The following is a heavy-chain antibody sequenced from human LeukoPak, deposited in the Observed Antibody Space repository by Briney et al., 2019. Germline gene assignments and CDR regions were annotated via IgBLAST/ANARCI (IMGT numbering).Heavy chain of an antibody. V-gene: IGHV3-30-3*01. CDR3: VRESAFWSGQGIGRPLDV. CDR1: GFTFSSYA. CDR2: ISYDGSNK. Sequence: HGGSLRLSCAASGFTFSSYAMHWVRQAPGKGLEWVAVISYDGSNKYYADSVKGRFTISRDNAENSLHLQMNSLRAEDTAVYYCVRESAFWSGQGIGRPLDVWGKGTTVTVSS. D-gene: IGHD3-3*01. J-gene: IGHJ6*04.